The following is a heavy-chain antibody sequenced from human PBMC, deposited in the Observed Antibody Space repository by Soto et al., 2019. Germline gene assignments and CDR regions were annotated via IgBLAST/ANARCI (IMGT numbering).Heavy chain of an antibody. CDR1: GYTFTSYD. V-gene: IGHV1-8*01. CDR3: SREKTSYGMDV. Sequence: QVQLVQSGAEVKKPGASVKVSCKAYGYTFTSYDINWVRQATGQGREWMGWMNPNSGNTGYAQKFQRRVTMTRNTSISPAYMELSSLRSEDTAVYYCSREKTSYGMDVWGQGTTVTVSS. J-gene: IGHJ6*02. CDR2: MNPNSGNT.